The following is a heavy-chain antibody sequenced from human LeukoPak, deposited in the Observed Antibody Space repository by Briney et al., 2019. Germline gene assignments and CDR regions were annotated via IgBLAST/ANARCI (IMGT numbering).Heavy chain of an antibody. D-gene: IGHD6-6*01. CDR3: ASEYYYYDMDV. V-gene: IGHV4-34*01. Sequence: TETLSLTCAVYGGTFSGYYWTWIRQPPGKGLEWIGEINHSGSTTYNPSLKSRVTISVDTSKNQFSLKLSSVTAADTAVYYCASEYYYYDMDVWGQGTTVTASS. CDR2: INHSGST. CDR1: GGTFSGYY. J-gene: IGHJ6*02.